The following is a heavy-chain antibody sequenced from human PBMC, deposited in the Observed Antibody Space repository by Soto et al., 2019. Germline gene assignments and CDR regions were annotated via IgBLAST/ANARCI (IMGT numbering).Heavy chain of an antibody. D-gene: IGHD3-10*01. V-gene: IGHV1-18*01. J-gene: IGHJ4*02. CDR3: ARGRYGEY. Sequence: QVHLVQSGAEVKKPGASVKVSCQGSGYAFTTYGITWVRQAPGQGLEWMGWISAHNGNTNYEQKLQGRVTVTRDTSTSTAYMELRSLRYDDTAVYYCARGRYGEYWGQGALVTVS. CDR2: ISAHNGNT. CDR1: GYAFTTYG.